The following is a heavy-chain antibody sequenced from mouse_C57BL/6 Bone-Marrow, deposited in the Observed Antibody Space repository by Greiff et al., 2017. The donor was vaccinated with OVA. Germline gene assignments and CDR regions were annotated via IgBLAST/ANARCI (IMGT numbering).Heavy chain of an antibody. J-gene: IGHJ4*01. CDR1: GYTFTRYG. V-gene: IGHV1-81*01. D-gene: IGHD2-2*01. CDR3: ASDIYYGYDGAMDY. Sequence: QVQLQQSGAELARPGASVKLSCKASGYTFTRYGISWVKQRTGQGLEWIGEIYPRSGNTYYNEKFKGKATLTAEKSSSTAYMQLRSLTSEDSAVYFCASDIYYGYDGAMDYWGQGTSVTVSS. CDR2: IYPRSGNT.